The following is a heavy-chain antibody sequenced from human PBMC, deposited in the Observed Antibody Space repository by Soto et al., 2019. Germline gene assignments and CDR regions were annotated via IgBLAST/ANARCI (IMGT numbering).Heavy chain of an antibody. J-gene: IGHJ3*02. D-gene: IGHD3-16*02. CDR1: GFTFSSYS. CDR3: ARDGDYIWGSYRYTGAFDI. Sequence: EVQLVESGGGLVQPGGSLRLSCAASGFTFSSYSMNWVRQAPGKGLEWVSYISSSSSTIYYADSVKGRFTIYRDNAKNSLYLQMNSLRAEDTAVYYCARDGDYIWGSYRYTGAFDIWGQGTMVTVSS. V-gene: IGHV3-48*01. CDR2: ISSSSSTI.